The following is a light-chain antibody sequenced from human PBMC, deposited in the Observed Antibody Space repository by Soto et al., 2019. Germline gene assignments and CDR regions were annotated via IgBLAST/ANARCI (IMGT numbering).Light chain of an antibody. V-gene: IGLV2-14*01. CDR1: SSDVGGYNY. J-gene: IGLJ1*01. Sequence: QSVLTQPASVSGYPGQSITISCTGTSSDVGGYNYVSWYQQHPGKAPKLMIYEVSNRPSGVSNRFSGSKSGNTASLTISGLQAEDEADYYCSSYTSSSTLYVFGTGTKVTVL. CDR3: SSYTSSSTLYV. CDR2: EVS.